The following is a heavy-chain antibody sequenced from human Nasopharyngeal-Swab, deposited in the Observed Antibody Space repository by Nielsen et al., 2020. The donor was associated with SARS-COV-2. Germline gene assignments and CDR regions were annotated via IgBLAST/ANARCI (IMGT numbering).Heavy chain of an antibody. CDR3: AHLYCSGGSCYSDWFDP. J-gene: IGHJ5*02. D-gene: IGHD2-15*01. V-gene: IGHV2-5*02. Sequence: SGPTLVKPTQTLTLTCTFSGFSLSTSGVGVGWIRQPTGKALEWLALIYWDDDKRYSPSLKSRLTITKDTSKNQVALTMTNMDPVDTATYYCAHLYCSGGSCYSDWFDPWGQGTLVTVSS. CDR2: IYWDDDK. CDR1: GFSLSTSGVG.